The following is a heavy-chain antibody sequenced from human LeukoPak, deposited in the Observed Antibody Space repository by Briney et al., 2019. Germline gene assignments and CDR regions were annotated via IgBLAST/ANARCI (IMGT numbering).Heavy chain of an antibody. J-gene: IGHJ4*02. D-gene: IGHD3-22*01. V-gene: IGHV3-23*01. CDR3: AKHYYYDSSGYSVYFEY. Sequence: GGSLRLSCAASGFTFSNNGMNWVRQAPGKGLEWVSGISGSGGSTYYADSVKGRFTISRDNSKNTMFLQMNSLRAEDTAVYHCAKHYYYDSSGYSVYFEYWGQGTLVTVSS. CDR2: ISGSGGST. CDR1: GFTFSNNG.